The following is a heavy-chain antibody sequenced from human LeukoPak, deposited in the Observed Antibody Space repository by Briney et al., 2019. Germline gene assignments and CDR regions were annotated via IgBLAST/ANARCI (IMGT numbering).Heavy chain of an antibody. J-gene: IGHJ4*02. V-gene: IGHV3-23*01. CDR3: ATSRVRAVVITLPFDY. Sequence: QPGGSLRLSCAASGFNFSSYAMSWVRQAPGKGLEWVSAISGSGGSTYYADSVKGRFTISRDNSKNTLYLQMNSLRAEDTAVYYCATSRVRAVVITLPFDYWGQGTLVTVSS. D-gene: IGHD3-22*01. CDR1: GFNFSSYA. CDR2: ISGSGGST.